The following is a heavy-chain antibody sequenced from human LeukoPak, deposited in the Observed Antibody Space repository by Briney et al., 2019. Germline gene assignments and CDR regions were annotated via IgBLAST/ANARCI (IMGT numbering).Heavy chain of an antibody. V-gene: IGHV4-34*01. J-gene: IGHJ5*02. CDR3: ARARQTVTPNDNWFDP. D-gene: IGHD4-17*01. Sequence: PSETLSLTCAVYGVSFSGYYWSWIRQPPGKGLEWIGEINHSGNTNYNPSLKSRVTISVDTSKNQFSLQLNSVTPEDTAVYYCARARQTVTPNDNWFDPWGQGTLVTVSS. CDR1: GVSFSGYY. CDR2: INHSGNT.